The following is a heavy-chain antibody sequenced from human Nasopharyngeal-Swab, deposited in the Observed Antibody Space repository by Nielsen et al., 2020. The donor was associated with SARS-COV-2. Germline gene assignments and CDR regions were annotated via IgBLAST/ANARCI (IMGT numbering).Heavy chain of an antibody. CDR2: INAGNGNT. J-gene: IGHJ4*02. CDR3: ASEGAGGVIVTYYFDY. V-gene: IGHV1-3*01. Sequence: WVRQAPGQRLEWMGWINAGNGNTKYSQKFQGRVTITRDTSASTAYMELSSLRSEDTAVYYCASEGAGGVIVTYYFDYWGQGTLVTVSS. D-gene: IGHD3-16*02.